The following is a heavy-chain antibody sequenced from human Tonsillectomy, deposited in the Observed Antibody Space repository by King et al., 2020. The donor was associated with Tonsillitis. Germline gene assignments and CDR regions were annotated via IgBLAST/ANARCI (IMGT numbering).Heavy chain of an antibody. D-gene: IGHD5-18*01. CDR2: ISYDGSNK. Sequence: VQLVESGGGVVQPGRSLRLSCAASGFTFSSYGMHWVRQAPGKGLEWVAVISYDGSNKYYADSVKGRFTISRDNSKNTLYLQMHSLRAEDTAVYYCAKETRGYSFGWFNMDVGGQGTTVTVSS. CDR3: AKETRGYSFGWFNMDV. CDR1: GFTFSSYG. V-gene: IGHV3-30*18. J-gene: IGHJ6*02.